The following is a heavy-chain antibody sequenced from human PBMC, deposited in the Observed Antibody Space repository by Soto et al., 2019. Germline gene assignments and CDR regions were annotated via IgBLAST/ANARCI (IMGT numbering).Heavy chain of an antibody. V-gene: IGHV3-23*01. CDR3: AIERGYNYGYDAMDV. D-gene: IGHD5-18*01. CDR2: ISGSGGST. CDR1: GFTFSSYG. J-gene: IGHJ6*02. Sequence: EVQRLESGGGLVQPGGSLRLSCAASGFTFSSYGMSWVRQAPGKGLEWVSGISGSGGSTYYADSVKGRFTISRDNSKNTLYLQTNSLRAEDTAVYYCAIERGYNYGYDAMDVWGQGPTVSVSS.